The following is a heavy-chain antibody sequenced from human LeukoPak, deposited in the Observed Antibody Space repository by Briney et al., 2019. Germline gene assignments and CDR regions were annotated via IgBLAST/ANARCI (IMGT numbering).Heavy chain of an antibody. V-gene: IGHV4-61*01. Sequence: SETLSLTCTVSGGSISSGNYYWSWIRQPPGKGLEWIGYIYYSGSTNYNPSLKSRVTISVDTSKNQFSLKLSSVTAADTAVYYCARERVVGASFDYWGQGTLVTVSS. J-gene: IGHJ4*02. D-gene: IGHD1-26*01. CDR2: IYYSGST. CDR1: GGSISSGNYY. CDR3: ARERVVGASFDY.